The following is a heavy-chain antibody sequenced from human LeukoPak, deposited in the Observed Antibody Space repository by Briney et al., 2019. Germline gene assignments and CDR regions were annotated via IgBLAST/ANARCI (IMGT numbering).Heavy chain of an antibody. V-gene: IGHV3-11*04. CDR3: ARERWELLQSWFDP. J-gene: IGHJ5*02. Sequence: GGSLRLSCAASGFTFSDYYMSWIRQAPGKGLEWVSYISSSGNTIYYADSVKGRFTISRDNAKNSLYLQMNSLRAEDTAVYYCARERWELLQSWFDPWGQGTLVTVSS. CDR2: ISSSGNTI. D-gene: IGHD1-26*01. CDR1: GFTFSDYY.